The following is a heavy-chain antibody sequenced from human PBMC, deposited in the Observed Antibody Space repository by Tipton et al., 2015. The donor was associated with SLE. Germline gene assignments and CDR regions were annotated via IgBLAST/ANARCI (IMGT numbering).Heavy chain of an antibody. Sequence: GSLRLSCEDSGFTFSSYSMNWVRQAPGKGLEWVSYISSSGSYIYYADSVQGRFSVSRDNAKNSLYLQLTSVTAEDAAVYYCTRLQGLPGVADYWGQGTLVTVSS. V-gene: IGHV3-21*01. CDR3: TRLQGLPGVADY. CDR1: GFTFSSYS. CDR2: ISSSGSYI. J-gene: IGHJ4*02.